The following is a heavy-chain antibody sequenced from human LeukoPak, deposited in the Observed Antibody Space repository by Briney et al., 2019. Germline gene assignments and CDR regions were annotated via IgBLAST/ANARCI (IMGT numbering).Heavy chain of an antibody. D-gene: IGHD4-17*01. CDR2: IYSGGST. CDR1: GGTFSSYA. J-gene: IGHJ4*02. Sequence: SCKASGGTFSSYAISWVRQAPGKGLEWVSVIYSGGSTYYADSVKGRFTISRDSPKNTLYLQMNSLRADDTAVYYCARGSPLRKEFDYWGQGTLVTVSS. CDR3: ARGSPLRKEFDY. V-gene: IGHV3-53*01.